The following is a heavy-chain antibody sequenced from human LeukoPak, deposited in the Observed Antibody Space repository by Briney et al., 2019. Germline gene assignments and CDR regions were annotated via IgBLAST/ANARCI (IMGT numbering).Heavy chain of an antibody. J-gene: IGHJ4*02. V-gene: IGHV3-23*01. CDR1: GFTSDCCA. CDR3: AARPTSAAVAPSDY. D-gene: IGHD6-19*01. CDR2: ISGSGGST. Sequence: GGSLRLSCAASGFTSDCCAMSWVRQAPGKGLEWVSAISGSGGSTYYADSVKGRFTISRDNSKNTLYLQMNSLRAEDTATYYCAARPTSAAVAPSDYWGQGTLVTVSS.